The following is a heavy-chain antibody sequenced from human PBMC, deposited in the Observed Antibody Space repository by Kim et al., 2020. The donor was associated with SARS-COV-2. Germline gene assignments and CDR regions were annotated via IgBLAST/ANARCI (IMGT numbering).Heavy chain of an antibody. D-gene: IGHD3-10*01. CDR1: RFTFTSYA. Sequence: GGSLRLSCAASRFTFTSYAMSWVRQAPGKGLEWVSVISNSGGSTYYADSVKGRFTISRDNSKNTLYLQMNSLRAEDTAVYYCAKYYGSGSLYYYAMDVWGQGTTVTVSS. V-gene: IGHV3-23*01. J-gene: IGHJ6*02. CDR2: ISNSGGST. CDR3: AKYYGSGSLYYYAMDV.